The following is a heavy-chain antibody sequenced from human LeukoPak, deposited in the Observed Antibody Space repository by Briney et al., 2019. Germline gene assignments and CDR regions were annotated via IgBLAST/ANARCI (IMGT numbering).Heavy chain of an antibody. V-gene: IGHV1-2*02. CDR3: ARDLDSVAAPGY. J-gene: IGHJ4*02. CDR1: GYTFTTYA. CDR2: INPNSGGT. Sequence: ASVKVSCKASGYTFTTYAINWVRQAPGQGLEWMGWINPNSGGTNYAQKFQGRVTMTRDTSISTAYMELSRLRSDDTAVYYCARDLDSVAAPGYWGQGTLVTVSS. D-gene: IGHD6-19*01.